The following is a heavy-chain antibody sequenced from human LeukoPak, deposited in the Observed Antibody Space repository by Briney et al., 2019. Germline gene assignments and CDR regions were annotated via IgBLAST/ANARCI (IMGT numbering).Heavy chain of an antibody. CDR3: ARDSPPRLLGYCSGGSCSPTNWFDP. CDR1: GGSISSYY. Sequence: PSETLSLTCTVSGGSISSYYWSWIRQPAGKGLEWIGRIYTSGSTNYNPSLKSRVTMSVDTSKNQFSLKLSSVTAADTAVYYCARDSPPRLLGYCSGGSCSPTNWFDPWGQGTLVTVSS. J-gene: IGHJ5*02. CDR2: IYTSGST. V-gene: IGHV4-4*07. D-gene: IGHD2-15*01.